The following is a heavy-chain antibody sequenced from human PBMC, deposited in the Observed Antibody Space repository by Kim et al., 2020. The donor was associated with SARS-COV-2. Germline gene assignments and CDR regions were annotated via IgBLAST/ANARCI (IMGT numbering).Heavy chain of an antibody. Sequence: GGSLRLSCAASGFIFSIYGLNWVRQAPGKGLEWVAYISYNGNNIYYADSVKGRFTISRDNPKNTLFLQMNNLRAEDTAVYYCARDGCGYDFQRGFDYWGQGTLVTVSS. V-gene: IGHV3-30-3*01. CDR3: ARDGCGYDFQRGFDY. D-gene: IGHD5-12*01. CDR1: GFIFSIYG. CDR2: ISYNGNNI. J-gene: IGHJ4*02.